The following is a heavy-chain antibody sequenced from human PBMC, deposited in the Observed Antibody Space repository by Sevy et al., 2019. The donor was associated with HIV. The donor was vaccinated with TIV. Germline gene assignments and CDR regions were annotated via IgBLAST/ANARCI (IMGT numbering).Heavy chain of an antibody. V-gene: IGHV3-30*04. CDR1: GFTFADHA. Sequence: GGSLRLSCAASGFTFADHAFHWVRQAPGKGLEWVAIISFDGRNKRLAESVKGRFTISRDDSKNTVYLQMTSLRPEDTAFYCCARDHCTDGACFRSGYFDYWGQGTLVTVSS. CDR3: ARDHCTDGACFRSGYFDY. CDR2: ISFDGRNK. J-gene: IGHJ4*02. D-gene: IGHD2-8*01.